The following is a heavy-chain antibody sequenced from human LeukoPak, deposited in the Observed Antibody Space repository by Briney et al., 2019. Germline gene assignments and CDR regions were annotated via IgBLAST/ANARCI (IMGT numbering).Heavy chain of an antibody. D-gene: IGHD3-22*01. V-gene: IGHV1-3*01. CDR3: ARDGYYDSSGYSFDY. J-gene: IGHJ4*02. CDR2: NAGNANT. Sequence: NAGNANTKYSQKFQRRVTITRDTSSSTAYMELSSLRSEDTAVYYCARDGYYDSSGYSFDYWGQGTLVTVSS.